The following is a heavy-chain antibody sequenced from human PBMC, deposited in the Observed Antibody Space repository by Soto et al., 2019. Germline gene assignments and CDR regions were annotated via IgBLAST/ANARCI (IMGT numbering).Heavy chain of an antibody. CDR3: ASSARTYYYDSSGYWNWFDP. Sequence: SVKVSCKASGGTFSSYAISWVRQAPGQGLEWTGGIIPIFGTANYAQKFQGRVTITADKSTSTAYMELSSLRSEDTAVYYCASSARTYYYDSSGYWNWFDPWGQGTLVTVSS. D-gene: IGHD3-22*01. CDR2: IIPIFGTA. V-gene: IGHV1-69*06. CDR1: GGTFSSYA. J-gene: IGHJ5*02.